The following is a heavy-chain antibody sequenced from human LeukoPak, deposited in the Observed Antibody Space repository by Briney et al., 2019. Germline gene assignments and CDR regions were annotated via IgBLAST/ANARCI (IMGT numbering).Heavy chain of an antibody. CDR2: IYHSGST. CDR3: AGRTYYDFWRPKYYFDY. J-gene: IGHJ4*02. V-gene: IGHV4-30-2*01. D-gene: IGHD3-3*01. CDR1: GGSISSGGYS. Sequence: SQTLSLTCAVSGGSISSGGYSWSWIRQPPGKGLEWIGYIYHSGSTYYNPSLKSRVTISVDTSKNQFSLKLSSVTAADTAVYYCAGRTYYDFWRPKYYFDYWGQGTLVTVSS.